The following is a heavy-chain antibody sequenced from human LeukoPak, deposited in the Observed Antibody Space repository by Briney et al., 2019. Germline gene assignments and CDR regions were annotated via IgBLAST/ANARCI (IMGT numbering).Heavy chain of an antibody. CDR2: TYGGGDI. J-gene: IGHJ4*02. D-gene: IGHD6-19*01. CDR3: ANRAVSGAGALDY. CDR1: GLTVRSNY. Sequence: GGSLRLSCAASGLTVRSNYVSWVRQAPGKGLEWVAVTYGGGDIHYADSVKGRFTISRDNSKNTLYLQMNSLRAEDTAVYYCANRAVSGAGALDYWGQGTLVTVSS. V-gene: IGHV3-53*01.